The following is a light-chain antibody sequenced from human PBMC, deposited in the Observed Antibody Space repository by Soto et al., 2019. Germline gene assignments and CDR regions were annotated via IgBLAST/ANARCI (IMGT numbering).Light chain of an antibody. Sequence: VVTQPHLTMAATRGETATICWTPSHSLLHSKGYNYLDWYLQKPGQSPQLLIYLGSNRASGVPDRFSGSGSGTDFTLKISRVEAEDVGVYYWMQALQTPPAIGPGTKVDIK. CDR2: LGS. V-gene: IGKV2-28*01. J-gene: IGKJ3*01. CDR1: HSLLHSKGYNY. CDR3: MQALQTPPA.